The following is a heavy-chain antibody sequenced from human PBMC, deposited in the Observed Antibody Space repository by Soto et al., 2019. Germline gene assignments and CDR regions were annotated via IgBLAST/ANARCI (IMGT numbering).Heavy chain of an antibody. CDR2: IYATGTT. V-gene: IGHV4-4*07. CDR3: ARGRADCSGGSCYSGRLKVVDY. Sequence: SETLSLTCTVSGASISGFYWSWIRKSAGKGLEWIGRIYATGTTDYNPSLKSRVMMSVDTSKNQCSLKLSSVTAADTAVYYCARGRADCSGGSCYSGRLKVVDYWGQGTLVTVSS. J-gene: IGHJ4*02. CDR1: GASISGFY. D-gene: IGHD2-15*01.